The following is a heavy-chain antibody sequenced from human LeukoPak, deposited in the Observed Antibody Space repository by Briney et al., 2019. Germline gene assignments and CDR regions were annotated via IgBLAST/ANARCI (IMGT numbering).Heavy chain of an antibody. V-gene: IGHV3-74*01. CDR2: INSDGSST. D-gene: IGHD2-2*01. CDR1: GFTFSSYW. Sequence: GGSLRLSCAASGFTFSSYWKHWVRQAPGKGLVWVSRINSDGSSTSYADSVKGRFTISRDNAKNTLYLQMNSLRAEDTAVYYCARDSSTSPYYYYYYGMDVWGQGTTVTVSS. CDR3: ARDSSTSPYYYYYYGMDV. J-gene: IGHJ6*02.